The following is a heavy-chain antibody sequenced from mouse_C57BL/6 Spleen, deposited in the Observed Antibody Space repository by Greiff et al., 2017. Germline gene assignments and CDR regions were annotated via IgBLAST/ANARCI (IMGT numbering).Heavy chain of an antibody. V-gene: IGHV5-6*01. D-gene: IGHD4-1*01. CDR3: ARGTGLYWYFEV. CDR1: GFTFSSYG. CDR2: ISSGGSYT. J-gene: IGHJ1*03. Sequence: EVKLMESGGDLVTPGGSLKLSCAASGFTFSSYGMSWVRQTPDKRLEWVATISSGGSYTYYPDSVKGRFTISRDNDKNTLYMQMSSLKTEDTAVCYCARGTGLYWYFEVWGTGTTVTVSS.